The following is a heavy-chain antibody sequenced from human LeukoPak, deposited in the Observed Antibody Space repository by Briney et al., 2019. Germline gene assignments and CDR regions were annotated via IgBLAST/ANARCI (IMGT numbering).Heavy chain of an antibody. V-gene: IGHV3-9*03. J-gene: IGHJ4*02. CDR1: GFIXDDYA. Sequence: LXLSCAAXGFIXDDYAMHWVRQAPGKGLEWVSGISWNSGSIVYADSVKGRFTISRDNAKNSLYLQMNSLRAEDMALYYCAKGFWSGYYGYYFDYWGQGTLVTVSS. CDR2: ISWNSGSI. D-gene: IGHD3-3*01. CDR3: AKGFWSGYYGYYFDY.